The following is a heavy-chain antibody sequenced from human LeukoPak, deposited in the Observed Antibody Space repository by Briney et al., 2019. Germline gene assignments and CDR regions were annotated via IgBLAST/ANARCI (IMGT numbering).Heavy chain of an antibody. D-gene: IGHD3-9*01. V-gene: IGHV4-31*03. Sequence: PSQTLSLTCTVSGGSISSGGYYWSWIRQHPGKGLEWIGYIYYSGSTYYNPSLKSRVTISVDTSKNQFSLKLSSVTAADTAVYYCARAGYDNLIDYWGQGTLVTVSS. CDR3: ARAGYDNLIDY. J-gene: IGHJ4*02. CDR1: GGSISSGGYY. CDR2: IYYSGST.